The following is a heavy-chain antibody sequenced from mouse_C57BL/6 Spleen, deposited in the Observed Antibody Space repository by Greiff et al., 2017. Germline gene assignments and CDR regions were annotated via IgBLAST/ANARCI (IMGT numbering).Heavy chain of an antibody. CDR2: IWSGGST. D-gene: IGHD1-1*01. Sequence: QVQLQQSGPGLVQPSQSLSITCTASGFSLTSYGVHWVRQSPGKGLEWLGVIWSGGSTDYNAAFISSLSISKDNPKGQVFFKMNSLQADDTAIYYCARNTLVEEDAMDYWGQGTSVTVSS. J-gene: IGHJ4*01. V-gene: IGHV2-2*01. CDR3: ARNTLVEEDAMDY. CDR1: GFSLTSYG.